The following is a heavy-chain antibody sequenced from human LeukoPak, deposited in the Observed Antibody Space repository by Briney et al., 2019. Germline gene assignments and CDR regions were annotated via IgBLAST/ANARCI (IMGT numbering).Heavy chain of an antibody. CDR3: AREVGQQLVLPALDY. D-gene: IGHD6-13*01. V-gene: IGHV1-69*04. Sequence: GASVKVSCKASGYTFTGYYMHWVRQAPGQGLEWMGRIIPILGIANYAQKFQGRVTITADKSTSTAYMELSSLRSEVTAVYYCAREVGQQLVLPALDYWGQGTLVTVSS. CDR1: GYTFTGYY. CDR2: IIPILGIA. J-gene: IGHJ4*02.